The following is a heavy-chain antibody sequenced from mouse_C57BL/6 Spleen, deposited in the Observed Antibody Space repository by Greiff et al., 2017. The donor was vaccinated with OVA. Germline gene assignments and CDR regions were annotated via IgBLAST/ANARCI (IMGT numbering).Heavy chain of an antibody. Sequence: QVQLQQPGAELVKPGASVKMSCKASGYTFTSYWITWVKQRPGQGLEWIGDIYPGSGSTNYNEKFKSKATLTVDTSSSTAYMQLSSLTSEDSAVYYCARGDSNYQAWFAYWGQGTLVTVSA. V-gene: IGHV1-55*01. D-gene: IGHD2-5*01. CDR2: IYPGSGST. J-gene: IGHJ3*01. CDR3: ARGDSNYQAWFAY. CDR1: GYTFTSYW.